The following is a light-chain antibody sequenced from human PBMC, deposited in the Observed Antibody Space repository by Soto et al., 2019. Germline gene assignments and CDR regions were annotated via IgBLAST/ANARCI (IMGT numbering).Light chain of an antibody. J-gene: IGKJ2*01. CDR2: GSS. CDR1: QSVSNNY. Sequence: EVVLTQSPGTLSLSPGESATLSCRASQSVSNNYFAWYQQKPGQAPRLLIFGSSDRATVIPDRFSVSGSGSDFTLTISRLEPEDFAVYYCHQYGSSPQYIFCQGTKLEIK. V-gene: IGKV3-20*01. CDR3: HQYGSSPQYI.